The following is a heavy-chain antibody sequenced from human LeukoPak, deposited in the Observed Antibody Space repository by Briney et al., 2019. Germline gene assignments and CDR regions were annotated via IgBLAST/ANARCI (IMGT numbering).Heavy chain of an antibody. J-gene: IGHJ4*02. Sequence: GGSLRLSCAASGFTFDDYAMHWVRQAPGKGLEWVSGISWNSGSIGYADSVKGRFAISRDNAKNSPYLQMNSLRAEDTALYYCAKDINSAARYYFDYWGQGTLVTVSS. CDR2: ISWNSGSI. V-gene: IGHV3-9*01. CDR1: GFTFDDYA. CDR3: AKDINSAARYYFDY. D-gene: IGHD4-23*01.